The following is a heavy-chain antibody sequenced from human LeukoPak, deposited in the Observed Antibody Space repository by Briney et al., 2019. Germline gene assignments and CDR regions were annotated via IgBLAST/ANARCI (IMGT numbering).Heavy chain of an antibody. CDR2: ISGSGGST. J-gene: IGHJ4*02. V-gene: IGHV3-23*01. D-gene: IGHD2-8*02. CDR3: AREESGGYFDY. Sequence: GGSLRLSRAASGLTFRTYAMNWVRHASGKGLEWVSTISGSGGSTYYADSVKGRFTISRDSSKHTLYLQMNSLRAGDTAVYYCAREESGGYFDYWGQGTLVIVSS. CDR1: GLTFRTYA.